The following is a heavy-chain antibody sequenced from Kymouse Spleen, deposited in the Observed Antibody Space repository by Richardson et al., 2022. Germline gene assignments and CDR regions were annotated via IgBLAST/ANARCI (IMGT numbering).Heavy chain of an antibody. Sequence: EVQLVESGGGLVQPGGSLRLSCAASGFTFSSYWMSWVRQAPGKGLEWVANIKQDGSEKYYVDSVKGRFTISRDNAKNSLYLQMNSLRAEDTAVYYCARDFSGNWNYFDYWGQGTLVTVSS. CDR3: ARDFSGNWNYFDY. CDR1: GFTFSSYW. V-gene: IGHV3-7*01. CDR2: IKQDGSEK. J-gene: IGHJ4*02. D-gene: IGHD1-20*01,IGHD1-7*01.